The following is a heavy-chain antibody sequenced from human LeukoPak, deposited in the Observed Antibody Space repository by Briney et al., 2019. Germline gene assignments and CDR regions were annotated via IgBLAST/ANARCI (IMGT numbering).Heavy chain of an antibody. V-gene: IGHV3-33*01. CDR3: ARDDYGFDY. D-gene: IGHD4-17*01. CDR2: IWYDASNK. CDR1: GFIFNTYG. J-gene: IGHJ4*02. Sequence: GGSLRLSCAASGFIFNTYGMHWVRQAPGKGLEWVAVIWYDASNKYYADSVKGRFTISRDNSKNTVYLQMNSLRADDTALYYCARDDYGFDYWGQGTLVTVSS.